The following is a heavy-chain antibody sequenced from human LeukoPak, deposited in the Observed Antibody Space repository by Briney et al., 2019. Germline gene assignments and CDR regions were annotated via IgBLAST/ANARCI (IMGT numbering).Heavy chain of an antibody. Sequence: PGGSLRLSCAASGFTLSNAWMSWVRQAPGKGLEWVGRTKSKTDGGTTDYAAPVKGRFTISRDDSKNTLYLQMNSLKTEDTAVYYCTTRSYCSGGSCRMDFDYWGQGTLVTVSS. D-gene: IGHD2-15*01. J-gene: IGHJ4*02. CDR1: GFTLSNAW. CDR2: TKSKTDGGTT. V-gene: IGHV3-15*01. CDR3: TTRSYCSGGSCRMDFDY.